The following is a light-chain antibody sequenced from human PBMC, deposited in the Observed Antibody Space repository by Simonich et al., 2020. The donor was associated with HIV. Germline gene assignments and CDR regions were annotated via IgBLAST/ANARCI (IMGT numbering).Light chain of an antibody. Sequence: QSALTQPTSASGSPGQSVTISCTGTSSDVGDYKYVSWYQQPHGKAPKLLIYDVTKRPSGVSNRFSGSKSGNTASLTISGLQAEDEADYYCSSHSSVSNVVFGGGTKLTVL. J-gene: IGLJ2*01. V-gene: IGLV2-14*03. CDR3: SSHSSVSNVV. CDR1: SSDVGDYKY. CDR2: DVT.